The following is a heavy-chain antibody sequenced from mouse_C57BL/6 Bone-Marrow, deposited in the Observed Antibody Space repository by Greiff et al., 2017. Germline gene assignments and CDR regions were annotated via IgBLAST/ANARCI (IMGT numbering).Heavy chain of an antibody. J-gene: IGHJ1*03. CDR3: ARGVTTVPSYWYCDV. CDR1: GYSITSDY. Sequence: EVQLVESGPGLAKPSQTLSLTCSVTGYSITSDYWNWIRKFPGNKLEYMGYISYSGSTYYNPSLKSRISITRDTSKNQYYLQLNSVTTEYTATYYCARGVTTVPSYWYCDVWGTGTTVTVSS. V-gene: IGHV3-8*01. D-gene: IGHD1-1*01. CDR2: ISYSGST.